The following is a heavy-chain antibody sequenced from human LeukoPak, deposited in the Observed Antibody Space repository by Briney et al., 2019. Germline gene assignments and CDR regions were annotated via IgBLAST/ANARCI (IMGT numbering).Heavy chain of an antibody. V-gene: IGHV4-59*01. Sequence: SETLSLTCSVSGGSISSFYWNWIRRPPGKGLEWIGYMSNSGSTNYNPSLKSRLTISVDTSKNHLSLRLSSVTAADTAVYYCARGNYDDSYAYGGDFDSWGQGTLVTVSS. CDR2: MSNSGST. CDR1: GGSISSFY. J-gene: IGHJ4*02. CDR3: ARGNYDDSYAYGGDFDS. D-gene: IGHD3-16*01.